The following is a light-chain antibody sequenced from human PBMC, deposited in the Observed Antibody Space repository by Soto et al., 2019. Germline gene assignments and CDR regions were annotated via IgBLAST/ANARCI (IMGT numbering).Light chain of an antibody. CDR1: SSDVGGYNY. CDR3: NSYARSSTLV. J-gene: IGLJ1*01. CDR2: DVS. V-gene: IGLV2-14*01. Sequence: QSALTQPASVSGSPGQSITISCTGTSSDVGGYNYVSWYQQHPGKAPKLMIFDVSNRPSGVSNRFSGSKFGNTASLTISGLQAEDEADYSCNSYARSSTLVFGTGTKLTVL.